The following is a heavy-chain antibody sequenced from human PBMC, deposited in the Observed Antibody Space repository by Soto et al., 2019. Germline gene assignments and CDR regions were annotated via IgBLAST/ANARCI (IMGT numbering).Heavy chain of an antibody. J-gene: IGHJ4*02. CDR3: ARVETGTQFDY. D-gene: IGHD1-7*01. CDR2: INHSGST. CDR1: GGSFSGYY. V-gene: IGHV4-34*01. Sequence: SETLSLTCAVYGGSFSGYYWSWIRQPPGKGLEWIGEINHSGSTNYNPSLKSRVTISVDTSKNQFSLKLSSVTAADTAVYYCARVETGTQFDYWGQGTLVTVSS.